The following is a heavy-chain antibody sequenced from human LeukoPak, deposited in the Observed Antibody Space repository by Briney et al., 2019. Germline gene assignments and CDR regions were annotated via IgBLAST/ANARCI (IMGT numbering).Heavy chain of an antibody. J-gene: IGHJ4*02. CDR2: VYYSGTT. CDR3: ARSTPTYSSGWYSAYFDY. CDR1: GGSISGYY. V-gene: IGHV4-59*08. D-gene: IGHD6-19*01. Sequence: SETLSLTCTVSGGSISGYYWSWIRQPPGKGLEWIGYVYYSGTTNYNPPLKSRVTISLDTSKNQFSLRLSSVTAADTALYYCARSTPTYSSGWYSAYFDYWGQGTLVTVSS.